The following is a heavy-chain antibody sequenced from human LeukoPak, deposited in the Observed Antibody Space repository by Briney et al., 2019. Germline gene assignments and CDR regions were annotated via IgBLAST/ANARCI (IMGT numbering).Heavy chain of an antibody. D-gene: IGHD3-22*01. CDR1: GYTFTGYY. Sequence: GASVKVPCKASGYTFTGYYMHWVRQAPGQGLEWMGWINPNSGGTNYAQKFQGRVTMTRDTSISTAYMELSRLRSDDTAVYYCARQYGNYYDSSGYYYYFDYWGQGTLVTVSS. V-gene: IGHV1-2*02. J-gene: IGHJ4*02. CDR3: ARQYGNYYDSSGYYYYFDY. CDR2: INPNSGGT.